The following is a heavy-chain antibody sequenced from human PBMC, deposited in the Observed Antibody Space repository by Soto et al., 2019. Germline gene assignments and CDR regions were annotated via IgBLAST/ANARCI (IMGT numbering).Heavy chain of an antibody. D-gene: IGHD6-25*01. CDR2: IYYTGAT. Sequence: QVELQESGPRLVKSSGTLSLTCEVSSGSLRTGNRWSWVRQPPGKGLEWIGEIYYTGATNYNPSLKSRVTMTIDKSKDQFSLILTSATAADTAVYYCARVFSSGSGWMYYVDFWGQGILVSVSS. V-gene: IGHV4-4*02. J-gene: IGHJ4*02. CDR1: SGSLRTGNR. CDR3: ARVFSSGSGWMYYVDF.